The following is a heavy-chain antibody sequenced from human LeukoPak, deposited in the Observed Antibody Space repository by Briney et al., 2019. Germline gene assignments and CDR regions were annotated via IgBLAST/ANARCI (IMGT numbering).Heavy chain of an antibody. V-gene: IGHV4-34*01. CDR3: ARFVVVPAAILSAFDI. Sequence: SETLSLTCAVYGGSFSGYYWSWIRQHPGKGLEWIGEINHSGSTNYNPSLKSRVTISVDTSKNQFSLKLSSVTAADTAVYYCARFVVVPAAILSAFDIWGQGTMVTVSS. CDR1: GGSFSGYY. CDR2: INHSGST. D-gene: IGHD2-2*02. J-gene: IGHJ3*02.